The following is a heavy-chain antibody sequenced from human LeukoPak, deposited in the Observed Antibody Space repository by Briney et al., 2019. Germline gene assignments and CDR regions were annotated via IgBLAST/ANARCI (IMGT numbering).Heavy chain of an antibody. D-gene: IGHD6-13*01. CDR1: GYIFSSYG. V-gene: IGHV1-18*01. J-gene: IGHJ4*02. CDR3: ARDGRRTWYFDY. Sequence: ASVKISCKASGYIFSSYGVAWVRQAPGQGPEWMGWINIYSGDTNYAQKFQGRVTVTRDTGTNTAYMELRSLRFGDTAVYYCARDGRRTWYFDYWGQGTLVTVSS. CDR2: INIYSGDT.